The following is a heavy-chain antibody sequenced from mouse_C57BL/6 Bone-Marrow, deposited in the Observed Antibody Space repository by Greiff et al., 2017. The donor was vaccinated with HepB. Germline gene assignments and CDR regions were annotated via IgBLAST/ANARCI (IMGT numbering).Heavy chain of an antibody. D-gene: IGHD2-4*01. CDR1: GYTFTSYW. V-gene: IGHV1-59*01. CDR2: IDPSDSYT. J-gene: IGHJ3*01. CDR3: ARFDYDVWFAY. Sequence: QVQLQQPGAELVRPGTSVKLSCKASGYTFTSYWMHWVKQRPGQGLEWIGVIDPSDSYTNYNQKFKGKATLTVDTSSSTAYMQLSSLTSEDAAVYYCARFDYDVWFAYWGQGTLVTVSA.